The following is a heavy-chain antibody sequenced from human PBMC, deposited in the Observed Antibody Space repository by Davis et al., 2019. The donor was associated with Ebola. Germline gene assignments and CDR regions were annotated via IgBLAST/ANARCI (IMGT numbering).Heavy chain of an antibody. Sequence: ASVKVSCKASGYTFTSYGISWVRQAPGQGLEWMGWISAYNGNTNYAQKLQGRVTMTTDTSTSTAYMELRRLRSDDTAVYYCARVFGAMYYYGMDVWGQGTTVTVSS. CDR3: ARVFGAMYYYGMDV. CDR1: GYTFTSYG. V-gene: IGHV1-18*01. D-gene: IGHD1-26*01. J-gene: IGHJ6*02. CDR2: ISAYNGNT.